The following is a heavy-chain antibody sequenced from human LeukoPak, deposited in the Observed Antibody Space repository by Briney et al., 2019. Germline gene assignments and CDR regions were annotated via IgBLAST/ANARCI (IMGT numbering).Heavy chain of an antibody. CDR2: TYYRSKWYN. V-gene: IGHV6-1*01. J-gene: IGHJ4*02. CDR3: ARDSAIEPAAGTDFGY. D-gene: IGHD6-13*01. Sequence: SQTLSLTCAISGDSVSSNSAAWNWIRQSPSRGLEWLGRTYYRSKWYNDYAVSVKSRITINPDTSKNQFSLQLNSVTPEDTAVYYCARDSAIEPAAGTDFGYWGQGTLVTVSS. CDR1: GDSVSSNSAA.